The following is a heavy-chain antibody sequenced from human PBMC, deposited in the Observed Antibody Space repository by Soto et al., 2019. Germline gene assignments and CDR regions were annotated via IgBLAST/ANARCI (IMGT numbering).Heavy chain of an antibody. Sequence: PGRSLRLSGTASGISFSSNDMSGVRQAPGKGLEGCSVLYTGGDRYYAVSVKDRFIISRDNSKNTLYLEIASLLDEATALSYGARGWQWLAKWGQGTLVTVSS. CDR1: GISFSSND. V-gene: IGHV3-53*01. J-gene: IGHJ4*02. D-gene: IGHD6-19*01. CDR3: ARGWQWLAK. CDR2: LYTGGDR.